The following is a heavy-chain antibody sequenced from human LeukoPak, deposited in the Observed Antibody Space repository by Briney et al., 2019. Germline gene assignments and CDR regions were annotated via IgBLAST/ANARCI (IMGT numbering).Heavy chain of an antibody. V-gene: IGHV3-48*03. Sequence: GGSLRLSCAASGFTFSSYEMNWIRQAPGKGLEWVSYISSSGSTIYYADSVKGRFTISRDNAKNSLYLQMNSLRAEDTAVYYCARHYGDYEDYYYYMDVWGKGTTVTVSS. J-gene: IGHJ6*03. CDR3: ARHYGDYEDYYYYMDV. CDR1: GFTFSSYE. D-gene: IGHD4-17*01. CDR2: ISSSGSTI.